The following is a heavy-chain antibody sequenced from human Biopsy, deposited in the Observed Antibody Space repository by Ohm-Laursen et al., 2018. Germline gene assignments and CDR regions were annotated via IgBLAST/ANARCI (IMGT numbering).Heavy chain of an antibody. V-gene: IGHV4-59*01. CDR3: ARVGVGAPSIDYFDS. D-gene: IGHD1-26*01. J-gene: IGHJ4*02. CDR2: IYYSGST. CDR1: GGSIYNFF. Sequence: SETLPLTCTVSGGSIYNFFWSWIRRPPGKGLEWIGYIYYSGSTNYNPSLKSRVTISVDRSKNHFSLELSSVTAADTAVYYCARVGVGAPSIDYFDSWGQGALVTVSS.